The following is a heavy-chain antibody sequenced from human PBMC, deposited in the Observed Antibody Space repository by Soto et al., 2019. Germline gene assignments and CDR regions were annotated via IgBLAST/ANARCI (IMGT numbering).Heavy chain of an antibody. Sequence: GGSLRLSCAASGFIFSSYAMSWVRQGPGQGLQWVSSLSAGGSTTYYAESVKGRFTVSRDNSKNTLYLEMSNLRAEDTAVYYCAKGLDHYVWGSYRPQDFWGQGTLVTVSS. J-gene: IGHJ4*02. V-gene: IGHV3-23*01. D-gene: IGHD3-16*02. CDR3: AKGLDHYVWGSYRPQDF. CDR2: LSAGGSTT. CDR1: GFIFSSYA.